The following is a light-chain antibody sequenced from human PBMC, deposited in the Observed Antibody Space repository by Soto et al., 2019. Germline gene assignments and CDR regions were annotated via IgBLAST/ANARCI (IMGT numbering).Light chain of an antibody. CDR1: PSLVYSDGHAY. V-gene: IGKV2-30*01. Sequence: DIVLTQSPLSLPVTLGQPASISSRSSPSLVYSDGHAYLIWFNQRPGQSPRRXSFKVSNRDSGVPDRVRGSGSGSDFTLKISRVEAEDVGVYYCMQGSFWPWTFGQGTKVDIK. J-gene: IGKJ1*01. CDR3: MQGSFWPWT. CDR2: KVS.